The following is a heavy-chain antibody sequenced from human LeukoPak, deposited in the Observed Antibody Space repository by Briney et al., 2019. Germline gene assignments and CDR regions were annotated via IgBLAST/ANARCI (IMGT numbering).Heavy chain of an antibody. V-gene: IGHV4-39*02. J-gene: IGHJ4*02. CDR2: IYYSGST. Sequence: PSETLSLTCTVSGGSISSSSYYWGWIRQPPGKGLEWMGRIYYSGSTYSNPSLKSRVPISVHTPKTQFSLKLSSVTAADTAVYYCARERQGYFDYWGQGTLVTVSS. CDR3: ARERQGYFDY. CDR1: GGSISSSSYY. D-gene: IGHD1-1*01.